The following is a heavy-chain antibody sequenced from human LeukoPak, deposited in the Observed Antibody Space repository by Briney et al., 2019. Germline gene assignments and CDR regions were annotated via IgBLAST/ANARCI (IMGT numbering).Heavy chain of an antibody. CDR3: AKNLGNIVGATTGDY. Sequence: GGSLRLSCAASGFTVSSNYMSWVRQAPGKGLEWVSVIYSGGSTYYADSVKGRFTISRDNSKNTLYLQMNSLRAEDTAVYYCAKNLGNIVGATTGDYWGQGTLVTVSS. CDR1: GFTVSSNY. D-gene: IGHD1-26*01. CDR2: IYSGGST. V-gene: IGHV3-53*01. J-gene: IGHJ4*02.